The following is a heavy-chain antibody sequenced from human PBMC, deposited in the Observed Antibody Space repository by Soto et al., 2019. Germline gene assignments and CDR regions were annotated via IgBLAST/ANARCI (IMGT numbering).Heavy chain of an antibody. D-gene: IGHD3-9*01. CDR1: GFTFSSDW. CDR3: AKGSQRYFDWSRGYFDY. J-gene: IGHJ4*02. Sequence: AGGSLRLSCGASGFTFSSDWMHWIRQPPGKGLEWVWVARINSGGSSRDYADSVKGRFTISRDNDKNTLYLQMNSLRAEDTAVYYCAKGSQRYFDWSRGYFDYWGQGTLVTVSS. V-gene: IGHV3-74*01. CDR2: INSGGSSR.